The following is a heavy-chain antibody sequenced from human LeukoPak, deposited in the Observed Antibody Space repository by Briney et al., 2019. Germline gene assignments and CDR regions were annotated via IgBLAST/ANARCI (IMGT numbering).Heavy chain of an antibody. J-gene: IGHJ4*02. CDR1: GFTFSSYS. V-gene: IGHV3-21*01. CDR2: ISSSSSYI. Sequence: GGSLRLSCAASGFTFSSYSMNWVRQAPGKGLEWVSSISSSSSYIYYADSVKGRFTISRGNAKNSLYLQMNSLRAEDTAVYYCARDDSSGYYQDYWGQGTLVTVSS. D-gene: IGHD3-22*01. CDR3: ARDDSSGYYQDY.